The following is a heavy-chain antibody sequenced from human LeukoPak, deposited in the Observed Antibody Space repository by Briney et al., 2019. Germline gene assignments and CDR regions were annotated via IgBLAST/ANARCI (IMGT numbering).Heavy chain of an antibody. V-gene: IGHV4-59*08. D-gene: IGHD3-16*02. Sequence: SETLSLTCTVSGGSISSYYWSWIRQPPGKGLEWIGYIYYSGSTNYNPSLKSRVTISVDTSKNQFSLKLSSVTAADTAVYYCARLRALRGFDPWGQGTLVTVSS. CDR3: ARLRALRGFDP. CDR1: GGSISSYY. J-gene: IGHJ5*02. CDR2: IYYSGST.